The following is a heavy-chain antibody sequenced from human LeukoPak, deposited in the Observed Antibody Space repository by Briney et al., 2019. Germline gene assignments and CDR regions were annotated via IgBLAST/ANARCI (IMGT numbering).Heavy chain of an antibody. CDR1: GGSISSDDYY. Sequence: SETLSLTCTESGGSISSDDYYWNWIRQPAGRGLEWIGRIYTTGNTMYNPSLESRVSMSIDTSKNQVSLKVKSVTAADTAVYYCARGGTLFTFFDSWGKGTLVTVSS. CDR3: ARGGTLFTFFDS. V-gene: IGHV4-61*02. CDR2: IYTTGNT. J-gene: IGHJ4*02.